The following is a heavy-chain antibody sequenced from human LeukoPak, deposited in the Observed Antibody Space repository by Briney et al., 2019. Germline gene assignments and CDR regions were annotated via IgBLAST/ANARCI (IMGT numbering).Heavy chain of an antibody. J-gene: IGHJ4*02. V-gene: IGHV1-69*13. Sequence: GASVKVSCKASGGTFSSYAISWVRQAPGQGLEWMGGIIPIFGTANYAQKFQGRVTITADESTSTAYMELSSLRSEDTAVYYCARAKVVDQFVGFDYWGQGTLVTVSS. CDR3: ARAKVVDQFVGFDY. CDR1: GGTFSSYA. D-gene: IGHD3-22*01. CDR2: IIPIFGTA.